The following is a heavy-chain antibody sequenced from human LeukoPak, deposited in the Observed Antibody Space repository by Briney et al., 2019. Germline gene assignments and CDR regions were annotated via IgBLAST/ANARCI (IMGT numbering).Heavy chain of an antibody. CDR1: GGSISSRSYY. CDR3: ATLYPPNGVYNWYFDL. V-gene: IGHV4-39*01. J-gene: IGHJ2*01. Sequence: SETLYLTCTVSGGSISSRSYYWGWLRPPPGKGLEWIGSIYYSGKTYYNPALKSRATISVDTSKNHFSLTLTSVTAADTAVYYCATLYPPNGVYNWYFDLWGRGTLVTVSS. D-gene: IGHD2-8*01. CDR2: IYYSGKT.